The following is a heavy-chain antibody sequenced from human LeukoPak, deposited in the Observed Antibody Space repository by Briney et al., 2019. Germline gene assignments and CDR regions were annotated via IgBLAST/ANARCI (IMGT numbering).Heavy chain of an antibody. CDR1: GGSISSGGHY. V-gene: IGHV4-31*03. Sequence: PSETLSLTCTVSGGSISSGGHYWSWIRQHPGKGLEWIGYIYFSGSTYYNPSLKSRVTISVDTSKNQFSLKLSSVTAADTAVYYCARGSSSSWYGTRWGQGTLVTVSS. D-gene: IGHD6-13*01. CDR3: ARGSSSSWYGTR. J-gene: IGHJ4*02. CDR2: IYFSGST.